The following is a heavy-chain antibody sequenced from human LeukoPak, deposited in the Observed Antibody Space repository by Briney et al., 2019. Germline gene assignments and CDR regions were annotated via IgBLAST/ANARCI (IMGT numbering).Heavy chain of an antibody. CDR3: ASLYGQYYYMDV. Sequence: ASVKVSCKASGGTFSDFAISWVRQAPGQGLEWMGRINPNSGGTNYAQKFQGRVTTTRDTSISTAYMELSRLRSDDTAVYYCASLYGQYYYMDVWGKGTTVTVSS. CDR1: GGTFSDFA. D-gene: IGHD2/OR15-2a*01. V-gene: IGHV1-2*06. CDR2: INPNSGGT. J-gene: IGHJ6*03.